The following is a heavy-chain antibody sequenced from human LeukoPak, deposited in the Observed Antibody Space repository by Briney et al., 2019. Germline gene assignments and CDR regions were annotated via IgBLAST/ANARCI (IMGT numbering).Heavy chain of an antibody. D-gene: IGHD1/OR15-1a*01. V-gene: IGHV1-69*04. CDR2: IIPIFGIA. J-gene: IGHJ6*02. Sequence: SVKVSCKASGGTFSSYAISWVRQAPGQGLEWMGRIIPIFGIANYAQKFQGRVTITADKSTSTAYMELSSLRSEDTAVYYCARDSITGTLGYYYYGMDVWGQGSTVTVSS. CDR3: ARDSITGTLGYYYYGMDV. CDR1: GGTFSSYA.